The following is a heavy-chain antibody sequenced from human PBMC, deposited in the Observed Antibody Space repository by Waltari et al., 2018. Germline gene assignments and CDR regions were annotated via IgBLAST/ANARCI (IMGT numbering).Heavy chain of an antibody. CDR3: AGYYDRSGYPTLLDAFDI. J-gene: IGHJ3*02. CDR1: GGTFSSYA. Sequence: QVQLVQSGAEVKKPGSSVKVSCKASGGTFSSYAISWVRQAPGQGLEWMGGIIPIFGTANYAQKFQGRVTITADESTSTAYMELSSLRSEDTAVYYCAGYYDRSGYPTLLDAFDIWGQGTMVTVSS. CDR2: IIPIFGTA. V-gene: IGHV1-69*01. D-gene: IGHD3-22*01.